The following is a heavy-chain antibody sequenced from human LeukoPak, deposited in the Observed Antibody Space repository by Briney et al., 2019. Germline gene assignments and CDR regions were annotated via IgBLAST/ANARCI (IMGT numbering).Heavy chain of an antibody. CDR2: IKQDGSEK. CDR3: ARGGPNWFDP. CDR1: GFTFRSYW. J-gene: IGHJ5*02. Sequence: GGSLRLSCAASGFTFRSYWMSWVRQAPGKGLAWVANIKQDGSEKNYVDSVKGRFTISSDNAKNSLYLQMNTLRAEDTAVYYCARGGPNWFDPWGQGTLVTVSS. V-gene: IGHV3-7*01.